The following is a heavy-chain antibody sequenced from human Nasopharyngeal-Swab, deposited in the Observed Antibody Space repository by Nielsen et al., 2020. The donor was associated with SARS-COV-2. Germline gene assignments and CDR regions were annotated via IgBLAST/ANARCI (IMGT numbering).Heavy chain of an antibody. V-gene: IGHV3-30-3*01. D-gene: IGHD3-22*01. CDR3: ASTPLDSSGYYYAFHY. J-gene: IGHJ4*02. CDR2: ISYDGSNK. CDR1: GFTFSRYT. Sequence: GESLKISCAASGFTFSRYTMHWVRQAPGKGLEWVAVISYDGSNKYYADSVKGRFTISRDISKSTLYLQMNSLRAEDTTVFYCASTPLDSSGYYYAFHYWGRGTRVTVSS.